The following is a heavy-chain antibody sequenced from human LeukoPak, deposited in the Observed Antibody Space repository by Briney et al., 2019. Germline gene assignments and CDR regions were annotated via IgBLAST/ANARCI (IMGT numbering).Heavy chain of an antibody. CDR3: AKDRAYYYDSSGYYFDY. D-gene: IGHD3-22*01. J-gene: IGHJ4*02. Sequence: GGSLRLSCAASGFTFSSYAMSWVRQAPGKGLEWVTAISGSGGSTYYADSVKGRFTISRDNSKNTLYLQMNSLRAEDTAVYYCAKDRAYYYDSSGYYFDYWGQGTLVTVSS. CDR1: GFTFSSYA. V-gene: IGHV3-23*01. CDR2: ISGSGGST.